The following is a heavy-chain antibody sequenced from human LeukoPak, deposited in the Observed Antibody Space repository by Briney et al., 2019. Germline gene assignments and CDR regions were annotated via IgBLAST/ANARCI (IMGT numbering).Heavy chain of an antibody. CDR2: IFSVGST. Sequence: PGRSLRPSCAVSGFTVSSNYMSWVRQAPGKGLGWVSVIFSVGSTSYADSVKGRFTIPRDNAKNTLYLQMKSLRAEDTAVYYCAREHVLLWFGELRSASLDYWGQGTRVSVSS. J-gene: IGHJ4*02. D-gene: IGHD3-10*01. CDR3: AREHVLLWFGELRSASLDY. CDR1: GFTVSSNY. V-gene: IGHV3-66*01.